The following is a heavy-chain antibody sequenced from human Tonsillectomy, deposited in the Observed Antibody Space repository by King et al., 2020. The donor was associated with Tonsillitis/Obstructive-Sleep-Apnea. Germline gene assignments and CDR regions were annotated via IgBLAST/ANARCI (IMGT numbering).Heavy chain of an antibody. J-gene: IGHJ3*02. CDR2: LSWNSGSM. CDR1: GFTFDDYA. V-gene: IGHV3-9*01. Sequence: VQLVESGGGLVQPGRSLRLSCAASGFTFDDYAMHWVRQAPGKGLEWVSGLSWNSGSMVYADSVKGRFTISRDNAKNSLYLQMNSLRAEDTALYYCAKDLIIAVSGTPGDAFDIWGQGTMVTVSS. CDR3: AKDLIIAVSGTPGDAFDI. D-gene: IGHD6-13*01.